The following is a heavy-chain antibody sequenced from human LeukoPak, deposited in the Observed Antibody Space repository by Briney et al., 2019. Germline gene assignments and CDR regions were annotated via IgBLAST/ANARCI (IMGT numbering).Heavy chain of an antibody. Sequence: SETLSLTCVVSGFSISSGFWWSWVRQSPGKGLEWIGEILHSGSTNYNPSLKSRVTISLDKSKNQFSLKLSSVTAADTAVYYCARRSGSYYFDYWGQGTLVTVSS. CDR1: GFSISSGFW. D-gene: IGHD3-10*01. V-gene: IGHV4-4*02. J-gene: IGHJ4*02. CDR2: ILHSGST. CDR3: ARRSGSYYFDY.